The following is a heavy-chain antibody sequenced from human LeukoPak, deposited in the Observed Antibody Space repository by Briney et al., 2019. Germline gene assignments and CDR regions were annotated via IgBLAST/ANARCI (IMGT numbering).Heavy chain of an antibody. D-gene: IGHD3-22*01. Sequence: ASVKVSCKASGYTFTGYYMHWVRQAPGQGLEWMGWINPNSGGTNYAQKFQGRVTMTRDTSISTAYMELSSLRSEDTAVYYCARGSTYYYDSSGYYYPLGFDPWGQGTLVTVSS. V-gene: IGHV1-2*02. J-gene: IGHJ5*02. CDR1: GYTFTGYY. CDR2: INPNSGGT. CDR3: ARGSTYYYDSSGYYYPLGFDP.